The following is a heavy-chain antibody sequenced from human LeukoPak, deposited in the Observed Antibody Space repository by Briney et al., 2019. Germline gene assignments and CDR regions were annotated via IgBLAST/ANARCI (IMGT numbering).Heavy chain of an antibody. J-gene: IGHJ3*02. CDR1: GVAFSSYA. Sequence: GGSLRLSCAASGVAFSSYAMSWVRQAPGKGLGWVSAICGSGGSTYYADSVKGRFTISRDNSKNTLYLQMNSLRAEDTAVYYCAKQYYYDSSGYWRYDAFDIWGQGTMVTVSS. V-gene: IGHV3-23*01. D-gene: IGHD3-22*01. CDR3: AKQYYYDSSGYWRYDAFDI. CDR2: ICGSGGST.